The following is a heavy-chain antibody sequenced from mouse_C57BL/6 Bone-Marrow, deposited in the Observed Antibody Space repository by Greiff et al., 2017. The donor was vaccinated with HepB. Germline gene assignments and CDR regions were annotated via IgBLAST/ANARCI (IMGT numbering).Heavy chain of an antibody. CDR2: ISNGGGST. J-gene: IGHJ4*01. D-gene: IGHD1-1*01. CDR3: ARHPHYGSSPNYAMDY. CDR1: GFTFSDYY. V-gene: IGHV5-12*01. Sequence: EVKLMESGGGLVQPGGSLKLSCAASGFTFSDYYMYWVRQTPEKRLEWVAYISNGGGSTYYPDTVKGRFTISRDNAKNTLYLQMSRLKSEDTAMYYCARHPHYGSSPNYAMDYWGQGTSVTVSS.